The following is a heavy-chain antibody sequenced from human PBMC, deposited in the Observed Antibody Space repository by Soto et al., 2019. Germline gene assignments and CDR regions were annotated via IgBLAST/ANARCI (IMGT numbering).Heavy chain of an antibody. V-gene: IGHV3-33*01. CDR2: IWYDGSNK. CDR1: GFTFSSYG. D-gene: IGHD3-10*02. Sequence: QVQLVESGGGVVQPGRSLRLSCAASGFTFSSYGMHWVRQAPGKGLEWVAVIWYDGSNKYYADSVKGRFTISRDNSKNTLYLQMNSLRAEDTAVYYCARNLYGVRYYYYGMDVWGQGTTVTVSS. J-gene: IGHJ6*02. CDR3: ARNLYGVRYYYYGMDV.